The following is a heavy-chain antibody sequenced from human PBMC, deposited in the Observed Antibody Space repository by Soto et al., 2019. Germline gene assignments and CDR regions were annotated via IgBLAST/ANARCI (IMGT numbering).Heavy chain of an antibody. Sequence: QVQLQQWGAGLLKPSETLSLTCAVYGGSFSGYYWSWIRQPPGKGLERIGEINHSGSTNYNQSLKSRVTVSVDTSETQFSLKLSSVTAADTAVYYCARGQGDYCGQGTLVTVSS. CDR3: ARGQGDY. CDR2: INHSGST. CDR1: GGSFSGYY. J-gene: IGHJ4*02. V-gene: IGHV4-34*01.